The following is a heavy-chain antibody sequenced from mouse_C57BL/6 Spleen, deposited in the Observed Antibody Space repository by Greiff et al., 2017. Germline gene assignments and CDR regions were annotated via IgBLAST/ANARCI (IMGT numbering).Heavy chain of an antibody. CDR1: GYAFTNYL. CDR3: ARWGDTTVVGYFDA. CDR2: INPGSGGT. V-gene: IGHV1-54*01. Sequence: VQGVESGAELVRPGTSVKVSCKASGYAFTNYLIEWVKQRPGQGLEWIGVINPGSGGTNYNEKFKGKATLTADKSSSTAYMQLSSLTSEDSAVYFCARWGDTTVVGYFDAWGTGTTVTVSS. D-gene: IGHD1-1*01. J-gene: IGHJ1*03.